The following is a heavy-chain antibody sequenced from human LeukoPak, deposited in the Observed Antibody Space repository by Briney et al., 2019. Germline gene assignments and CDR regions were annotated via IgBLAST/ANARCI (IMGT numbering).Heavy chain of an antibody. CDR2: ISAYNGNT. V-gene: IGHV1-18*01. CDR1: GYTFTSYG. CDR3: ARVPPPRYSSSWAFDY. Sequence: ASVKVSCKASGYTFTSYGISWVRQAPGQGLEWMGWISAYNGNTNYAQKLQGRVTMTRDTSISTAYMELSRLRSDDTAVYYCARVPPPRYSSSWAFDYWGQGTLVTVSS. D-gene: IGHD6-13*01. J-gene: IGHJ4*02.